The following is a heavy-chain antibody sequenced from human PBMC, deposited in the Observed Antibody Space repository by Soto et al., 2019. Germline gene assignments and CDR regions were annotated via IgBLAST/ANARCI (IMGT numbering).Heavy chain of an antibody. CDR1: GGSISSGGYY. CDR3: ARALVVVPAAIGYFDY. Sequence: NPSETLSLTCTVSGGSISSGGYYWSWIRQHPGKGLEWIGYIYYSGSTYYNPSLKSRVTISVDTSKNQFSLKLSSVTAADTVVYYCARALVVVPAAIGYFDYWGQGTLVTVSS. J-gene: IGHJ4*02. D-gene: IGHD2-2*01. V-gene: IGHV4-31*03. CDR2: IYYSGST.